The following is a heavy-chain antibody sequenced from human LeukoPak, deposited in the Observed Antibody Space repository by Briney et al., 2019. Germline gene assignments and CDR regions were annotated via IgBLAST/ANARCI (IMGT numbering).Heavy chain of an antibody. CDR2: INPSGGST. V-gene: IGHV1-46*01. CDR1: GYTFTSYY. Sequence: EASVKVSCKASGYTFTSYYMHWVRQAPGQGLEWMGIINPSGGSTSYAQKFQGRVTMTRDMSTSTVYMELSSLRSEGTAVYYCARDTRYDGGSSDAFDIWGQGTMVTVSS. CDR3: ARDTRYDGGSSDAFDI. J-gene: IGHJ3*02. D-gene: IGHD4-23*01.